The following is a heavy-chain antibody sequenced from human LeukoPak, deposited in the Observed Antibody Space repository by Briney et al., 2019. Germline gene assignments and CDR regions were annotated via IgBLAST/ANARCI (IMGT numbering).Heavy chain of an antibody. CDR3: ARDAATVVTPLSVRNFDY. J-gene: IGHJ4*02. Sequence: PGGFLRLSCAASGFTFSGYAMHWVRQAPGKGLEWVAIISFDGSNKYYADSVKGRFTMSRDNSKNTLYLQMNSLIPEDTAVYYCARDAATVVTPLSVRNFDYWGQGTLVTVSS. CDR2: ISFDGSNK. V-gene: IGHV3-30*04. D-gene: IGHD4-23*01. CDR1: GFTFSGYA.